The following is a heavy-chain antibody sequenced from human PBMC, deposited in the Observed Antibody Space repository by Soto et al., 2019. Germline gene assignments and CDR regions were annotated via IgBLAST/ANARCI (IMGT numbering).Heavy chain of an antibody. CDR2: ISSRSSYI. V-gene: IGHV3-21*01. J-gene: IGHJ4*02. D-gene: IGHD4-17*01. CDR3: ARDGFYGDYGDY. CDR1: GFTFSSYS. Sequence: VQLVESGGGLVKPGGSLRLSCAASGFTFSSYSINWVRQGPGKGLEWVSSISSRSSYIYYADSVKGRFTISRDNAKNSLYLQMNSLRAEDTAVYYCARDGFYGDYGDYWGQGTLVTVSS.